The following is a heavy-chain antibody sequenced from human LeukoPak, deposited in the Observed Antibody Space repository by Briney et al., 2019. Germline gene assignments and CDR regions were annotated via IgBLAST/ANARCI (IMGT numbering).Heavy chain of an antibody. V-gene: IGHV3-23*01. J-gene: IGHJ6*02. CDR3: AKDREVRGYYGLDV. D-gene: IGHD3-10*01. CDR2: IGASGGNT. Sequence: GGSLRLSCAASGFTFTSYSMTWVRQAPGKGLEWVSAIGASGGNTYSADSVEGRFTISRDNSKNTVYLQMNSLTAEDTAVYYCAKDREVRGYYGLDVWGQGTTVTVSS. CDR1: GFTFTSYS.